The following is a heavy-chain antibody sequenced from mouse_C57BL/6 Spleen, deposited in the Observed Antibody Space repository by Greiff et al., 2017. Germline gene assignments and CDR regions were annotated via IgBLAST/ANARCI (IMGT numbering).Heavy chain of an antibody. J-gene: IGHJ1*03. V-gene: IGHV5-4*03. CDR3: ARVGGRVGYVDV. Sequence: EVKLMESGGGLVKPGGSLKLSCAASGFTFSSYAMSWVRQTPEKRLEWVATISDGGSYTYYPDNVKGRFTISRDNAKNNLYLHMSHLKSEDTAMYYGARVGGRVGYVDVWGTGTTVTVSS. CDR2: ISDGGSYT. CDR1: GFTFSSYA. D-gene: IGHD3-3*01.